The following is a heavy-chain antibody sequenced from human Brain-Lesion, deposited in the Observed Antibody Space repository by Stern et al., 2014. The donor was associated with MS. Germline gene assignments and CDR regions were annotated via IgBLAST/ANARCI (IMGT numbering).Heavy chain of an antibody. V-gene: IGHV4-39*01. Sequence: QVQLVESGPGLVKPSETLSLTCTVAGGSVSSTSYALAWIRQPPGKGLEWIGTIYYSGNTYYSPSLKSRLTISLDTSTNQFSLQLRLETAADTAVYYCAGEEDIRYCSGGSCTGNWFDPWGQGTLVTVSS. CDR2: IYYSGNT. CDR3: AGEEDIRYCSGGSCTGNWFDP. J-gene: IGHJ5*02. CDR1: GGSVSSTSYA. D-gene: IGHD2-15*01.